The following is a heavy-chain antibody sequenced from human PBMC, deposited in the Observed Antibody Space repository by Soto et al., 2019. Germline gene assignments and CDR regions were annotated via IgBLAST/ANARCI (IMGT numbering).Heavy chain of an antibody. CDR1: GGSISSYY. D-gene: IGHD2-15*01. Sequence: QVQLQESGPGLVKPSETLSLTCTVSGGSISSYYWSWIRQPPGKGLEWIGYIYYSGSTNYNPSLKSRVTISVDTSKNQFSLKLSSVTAADTAVYYCARPTHTSGSPFDYWGQGTLVTVSS. J-gene: IGHJ4*02. CDR2: IYYSGST. CDR3: ARPTHTSGSPFDY. V-gene: IGHV4-59*01.